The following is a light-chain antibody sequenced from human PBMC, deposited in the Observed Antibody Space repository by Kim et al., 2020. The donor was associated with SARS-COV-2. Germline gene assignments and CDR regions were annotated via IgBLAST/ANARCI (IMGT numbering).Light chain of an antibody. CDR2: QDS. V-gene: IGLV3-1*01. CDR3: QAWDSSTYWV. J-gene: IGLJ3*02. Sequence: SYELTQPPSVSVSPGQTASITCPGDKLGDKYACWYQQKPGQSPVLVIYQDSKRPSGLPERFSGSNSGNTATLTISGTPARDEADYYCQAWDSSTYWVFGG. CDR1: KLGDKY.